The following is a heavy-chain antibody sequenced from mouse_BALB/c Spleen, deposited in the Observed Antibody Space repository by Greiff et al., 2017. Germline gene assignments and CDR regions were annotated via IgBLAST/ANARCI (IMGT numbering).Heavy chain of an antibody. CDR3: ARRGGYDVKAMDA. V-gene: IGHV1-9*01. CDR1: GYTFSSYW. Sequence: VKLQESGAALMKSGASVKISCKATGYTFSSYWIDWVKQRPGHGLEWIGEILSGSGSTNYNEKFKGKATFTADTSSNTAYMQLSSLTYEDSAVYYCARRGGYDVKAMDAWGRGASVTVSS. CDR2: ILSGSGST. J-gene: IGHJ4*01. D-gene: IGHD2-14*01.